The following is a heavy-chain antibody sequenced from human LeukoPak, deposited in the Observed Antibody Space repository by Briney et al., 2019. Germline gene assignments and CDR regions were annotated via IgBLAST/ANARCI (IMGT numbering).Heavy chain of an antibody. CDR2: ITDSGST. D-gene: IGHD6-13*01. V-gene: IGHV4-34*01. CDR3: ARQVRSWGGDYFDY. CDR1: GGSFSGYY. Sequence: SETLSLTCAVYGGSFSGYYWTWIRQPPGKGLEWVGEITDSGSTNYNPSLKSRVTISVDTSKNQFSLKLSSVTAADTAVYYCARQVRSWGGDYFDYWGQGTLVTVSS. J-gene: IGHJ4*02.